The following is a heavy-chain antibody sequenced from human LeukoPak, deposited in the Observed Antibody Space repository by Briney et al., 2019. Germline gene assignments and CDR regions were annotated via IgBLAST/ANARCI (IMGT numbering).Heavy chain of an antibody. Sequence: SETLSLTCTVSGYSISSGYFWGWIRQPPGKGLEWIGSFYHSGITYYNPSLKSRVTLSVDTSKNQFSLKLTSVTAADTAVYYCAREPQQFRMFDTPGGFDHWGQGTLVTVSS. D-gene: IGHD3-10*02. CDR3: AREPQQFRMFDTPGGFDH. CDR2: FYHSGIT. CDR1: GYSISSGYF. V-gene: IGHV4-38-2*02. J-gene: IGHJ4*02.